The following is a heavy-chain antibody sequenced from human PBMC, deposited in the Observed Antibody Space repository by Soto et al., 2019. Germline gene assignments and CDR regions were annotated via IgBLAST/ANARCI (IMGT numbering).Heavy chain of an antibody. V-gene: IGHV3-30*18. CDR3: AKDYSGTQFVVVVAAAFDY. CDR2: ISYDGSNK. D-gene: IGHD2-15*01. CDR1: GFTFSSYG. J-gene: IGHJ4*02. Sequence: GWSLRLSCAAAGFTFSSYGMHWVRQAPGKGLEWVAVISYDGSNKYYADSVKGRFTISRDNSKNTLYLQMSSLRAEDTAVYYCAKDYSGTQFVVVVAAAFDYWGQGTLVTGSS.